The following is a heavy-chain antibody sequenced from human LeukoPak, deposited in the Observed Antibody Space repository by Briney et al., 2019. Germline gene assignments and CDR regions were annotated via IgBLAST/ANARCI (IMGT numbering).Heavy chain of an antibody. CDR3: AKAQGYSSDFLQ. CDR1: GFTLSYYW. V-gene: IGHV3-74*01. CDR2: INSDGSST. Sequence: GGSLRLSCVASGFTLSYYWMHWVRQAPGKGLVWVSRINSDGSSTKYADSVKGRFTISRDNAKNTLYLQMNSLRAEDTAVYYCAKAQGYSSDFLQWGQGTLVTVSS. J-gene: IGHJ4*02. D-gene: IGHD6-19*01.